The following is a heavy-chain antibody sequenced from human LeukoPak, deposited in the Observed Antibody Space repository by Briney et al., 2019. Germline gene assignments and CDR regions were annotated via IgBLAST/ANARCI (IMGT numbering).Heavy chain of an antibody. J-gene: IGHJ4*02. CDR2: VSSSSRYI. D-gene: IGHD6-13*01. CDR1: GFTFRSYS. V-gene: IGHV3-21*06. Sequence: PGGSLRLSCAASGFTFRSYSMNWVRQAPGKGLEWVSSVSSSSRYIYYADSMKGRFTISRDNSKNSLYLRMNSLRAEDTAVYYCARVAEAAAFDSWGQGTLVTVSS. CDR3: ARVAEAAAFDS.